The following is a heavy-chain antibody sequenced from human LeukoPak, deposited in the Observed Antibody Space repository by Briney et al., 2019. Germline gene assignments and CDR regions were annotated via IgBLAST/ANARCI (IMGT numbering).Heavy chain of an antibody. J-gene: IGHJ5*02. CDR3: ARDSGDWFDP. Sequence: SETLSLTCTDSGGSISSGGYYWTWIRQHPGKGLEWIGYIYYSGSTYYNPSLKSRVNISVDTSKNQFSPKLSSVTAADTAVYYCARDSGDWFDPWGQGTLVTASS. CDR1: GGSISSGGYY. V-gene: IGHV4-31*03. CDR2: IYYSGST.